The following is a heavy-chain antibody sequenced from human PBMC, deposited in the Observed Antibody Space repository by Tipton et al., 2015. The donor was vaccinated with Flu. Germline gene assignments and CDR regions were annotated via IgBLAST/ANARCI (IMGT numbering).Heavy chain of an antibody. CDR3: AGRGYSYQIDY. J-gene: IGHJ4*02. CDR2: IYYSGST. CDR1: GGSISSYY. D-gene: IGHD5-18*01. Sequence: TLSLTCTVSGGSISSYYWSWIRQPPGKGLEWIGYIYYSGSTNYNPSLKSRVTISVDTSKNQFSLKLSSVTAADTAVYYCAGRGYSYQIDYWGQGTLVTVSS. V-gene: IGHV4-59*01.